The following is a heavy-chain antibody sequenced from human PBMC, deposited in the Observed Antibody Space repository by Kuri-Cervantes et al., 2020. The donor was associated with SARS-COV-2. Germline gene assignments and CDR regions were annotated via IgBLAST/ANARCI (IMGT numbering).Heavy chain of an antibody. V-gene: IGHV3-15*01. CDR1: GFTFSNAW. CDR3: TTDLGDYDFWSVFDY. CDR2: IKSKTDGGTT. J-gene: IGHJ4*02. Sequence: GGSLRLSCAASGFTFSNAWMSWVRQAPGKGLEWVGRIKSKTDGGTTDYAAPVKGRFTISRDDSKNTLYLQMNSLKTEDTAVYYCTTDLGDYDFWSVFDYWGQGTLVTVSS. D-gene: IGHD3-3*01.